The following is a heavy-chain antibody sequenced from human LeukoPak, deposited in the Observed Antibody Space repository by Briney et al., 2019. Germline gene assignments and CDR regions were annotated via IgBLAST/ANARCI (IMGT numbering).Heavy chain of an antibody. V-gene: IGHV4-34*01. J-gene: IGHJ4*02. CDR1: GGSFSGYY. D-gene: IGHD3-3*01. CDR2: IKHSGST. CDR3: ARGNHRGVLRFLEWVPPAY. Sequence: SETLSLTCAVYGGSFSGYYWSWIRPPPGKGLEWIGEIKHSGSTNHNPSLKSRVTISVDTSKTQFSLKPSSVTAADTAVYYCARGNHRGVLRFLEWVPPAYWGQGTLVTVSS.